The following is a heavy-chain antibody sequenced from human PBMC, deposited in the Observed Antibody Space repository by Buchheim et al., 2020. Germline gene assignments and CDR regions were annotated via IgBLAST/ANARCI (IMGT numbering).Heavy chain of an antibody. CDR2: IIVGSGNK. V-gene: IGHV3-23*01. CDR3: VKHDRSAYYDY. D-gene: IGHD3-22*01. Sequence: EVQLLESGGGLVQPGGSLRLSCAASGFTFSSYAMSWVRQAPGKGLEWVSAIIVGSGNKFYADSVKGRFTISRDNFTNTLCLQMNSLRAEDTAVYYCVKHDRSAYYDYWGQGTL. J-gene: IGHJ4*02. CDR1: GFTFSSYA.